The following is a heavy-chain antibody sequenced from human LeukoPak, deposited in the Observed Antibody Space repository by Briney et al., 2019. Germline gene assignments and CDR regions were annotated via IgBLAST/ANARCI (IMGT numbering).Heavy chain of an antibody. V-gene: IGHV3-66*03. CDR3: TRDRAGTQSWVEFDL. J-gene: IGHJ5*02. CDR2: IYTSGST. D-gene: IGHD3-10*01. Sequence: GGSLRLTCAASGSSVSSTYMSWVRQAPGKGLEWVSLIYTSGSTFYAVSVMGRFTISRDNSKNTLFLQMNSLRAEDSAVYYCTRDRAGTQSWVEFDLWGQGTLVTVSS. CDR1: GSSVSSTY.